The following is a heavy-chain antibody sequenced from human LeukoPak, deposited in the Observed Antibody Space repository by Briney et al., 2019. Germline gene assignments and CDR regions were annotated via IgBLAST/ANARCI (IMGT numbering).Heavy chain of an antibody. V-gene: IGHV3-53*01. CDR1: GFTVSSFY. CDR3: ARDSGWAFDY. D-gene: IGHD6-19*01. J-gene: IGHJ4*02. Sequence: GGSLRLSCVASGFTVSSFYMTWVRQAPGRGLEWVSVIYSDGSTYYADSVKGRFTISRDNAKNSLYLQMDSLRAEDTAVYYCARDSGWAFDYWGQGVLVTVSS. CDR2: IYSDGST.